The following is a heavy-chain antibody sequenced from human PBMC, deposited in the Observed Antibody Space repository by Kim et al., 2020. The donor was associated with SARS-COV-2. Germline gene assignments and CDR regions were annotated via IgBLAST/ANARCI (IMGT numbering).Heavy chain of an antibody. CDR3: AGGSSGSYFDAFDI. D-gene: IGHD1-26*01. Sequence: NPSLKRRVTISVETSKNQFPLKLSSVTAADTAVYYCAGGSSGSYFDAFDIWGQGTMVTVSS. J-gene: IGHJ3*02. V-gene: IGHV4-31*02.